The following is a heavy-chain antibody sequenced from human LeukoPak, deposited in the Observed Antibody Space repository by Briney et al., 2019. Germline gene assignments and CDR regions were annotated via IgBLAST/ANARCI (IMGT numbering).Heavy chain of an antibody. Sequence: SETLSLTCAVYGGSFSGYYWSWIRQPPGKGLEWIGETNHSGSTNYNPSLKSRVTISVDTSKNQFSLKLSSVTAADTAVYYCARNGPYGDYSLYYFDYWGQGTLVTVSS. CDR2: TNHSGST. J-gene: IGHJ4*02. CDR1: GGSFSGYY. V-gene: IGHV4-34*01. CDR3: ARNGPYGDYSLYYFDY. D-gene: IGHD4-17*01.